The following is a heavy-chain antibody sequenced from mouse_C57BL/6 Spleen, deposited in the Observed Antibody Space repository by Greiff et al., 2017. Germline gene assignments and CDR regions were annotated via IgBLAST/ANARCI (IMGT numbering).Heavy chain of an antibody. CDR3: ARPIVDYAMDY. Sequence: EVMLVESGGGLVKPGGSLKLSCAASGFTFSDYGMHWVRQAPEKGLEWVAYISSGSSTIYYADTVKGRFTISRDNAKNTLFLQMTSLRSEDTAMYYCARPIVDYAMDYWGQGTSVTVSS. CDR2: ISSGSSTI. J-gene: IGHJ4*01. CDR1: GFTFSDYG. V-gene: IGHV5-17*01. D-gene: IGHD1-1*01.